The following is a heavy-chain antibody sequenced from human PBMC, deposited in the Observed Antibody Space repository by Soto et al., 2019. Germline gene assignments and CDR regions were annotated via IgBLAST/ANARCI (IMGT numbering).Heavy chain of an antibody. CDR1: GGSISSYY. V-gene: IGHV4-59*01. J-gene: IGHJ3*02. CDR3: ARVKRIASAFDI. CDR2: IYYSGST. D-gene: IGHD3-16*02. Sequence: QVRLQESGPGLVKPSETLSLTCTVSGGSISSYYWSWIRQPPGKGLEWIGYIYYSGSTNYNPSLKSRVTISVDTSKNQFSLKLSSVTAADTAVYYCARVKRIASAFDIWGQGTMVTVSS.